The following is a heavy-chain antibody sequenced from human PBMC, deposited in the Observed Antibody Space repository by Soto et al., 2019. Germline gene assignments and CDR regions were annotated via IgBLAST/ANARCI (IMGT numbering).Heavy chain of an antibody. D-gene: IGHD3-9*01. CDR2: IYYSGST. CDR3: ARHRGYYDILSGYYTELNFDY. Sequence: SETLSLTCTVSGGSISSSSYYWGWIRQPPGKGLEWIGSIYYSGSTYYNPSLKSRVTISVDTSKNQFSLKLSSVTAADTAVYFCARHRGYYDILSGYYTELNFDYWGQGTLVTVSS. V-gene: IGHV4-39*01. J-gene: IGHJ4*02. CDR1: GGSISSSSYY.